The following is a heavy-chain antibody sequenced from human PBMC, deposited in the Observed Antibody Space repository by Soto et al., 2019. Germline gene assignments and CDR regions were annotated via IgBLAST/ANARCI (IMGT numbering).Heavy chain of an antibody. CDR1: GGSISTSTDY. D-gene: IGHD3-16*01. CDR2: IYLSGSI. J-gene: IGHJ4*02. Sequence: PSDTLSLTCSVSGGSISTSTDYWGWIRQPPGKGLEWIGSIYLSGSIHYHSPFQRRVTISVDTSNTQLSLRLRSVTDTDTAVYYCASRSNFYTESFDFWGQGTLVTVSS. CDR3: ASRSNFYTESFDF. V-gene: IGHV4-39*01.